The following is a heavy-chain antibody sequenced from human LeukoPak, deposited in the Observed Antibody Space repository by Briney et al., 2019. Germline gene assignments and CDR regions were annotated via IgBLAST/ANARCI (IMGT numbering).Heavy chain of an antibody. Sequence: PSETLSLTCAVYGGSFSGYYWSWIRQPPGKGLEWIGEINHSGSTNYNPSLKSRVTISVDTSKNQFSLKLSSVTAADTAVYYCARDYGDYYYGSGSYFDSWGQGTLVTVSS. CDR2: INHSGST. V-gene: IGHV4-34*01. D-gene: IGHD3-10*01. CDR3: ARDYGDYYYGSGSYFDS. CDR1: GGSFSGYY. J-gene: IGHJ4*02.